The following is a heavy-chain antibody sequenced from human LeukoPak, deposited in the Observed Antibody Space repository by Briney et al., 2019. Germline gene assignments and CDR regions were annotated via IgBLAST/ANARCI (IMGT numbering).Heavy chain of an antibody. CDR1: GGTFSSYA. CDR2: IIPIFGTA. CDR3: ARDVFLEWFHAFDI. V-gene: IGHV1-69*01. Sequence: SVKVSCKASGGTFSSYAISWVRQAPGQGLEWMGGIIPIFGTANYTQKFQGRVTITADESTSTAYMELSSLRSEDTAVYYCARDVFLEWFHAFDIWGQGTMVTVSS. J-gene: IGHJ3*02. D-gene: IGHD3-3*01.